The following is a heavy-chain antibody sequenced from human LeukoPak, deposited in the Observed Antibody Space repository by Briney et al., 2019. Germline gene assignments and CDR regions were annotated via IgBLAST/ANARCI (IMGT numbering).Heavy chain of an antibody. CDR3: TQDVSNGYRSVNFDY. V-gene: IGHV3-30*18. CDR1: GFTFSNYG. Sequence: TGGSLRLSCVASGFTFSNYGMHWVRQAPGKGLEWVAVISCDETNKYYTESVKGRFTISRDQSKNTLYLQMNSLRVEDTAVYYCTQDVSNGYRSVNFDYWGQGILVTVSS. CDR2: ISCDETNK. D-gene: IGHD6-19*01. J-gene: IGHJ4*02.